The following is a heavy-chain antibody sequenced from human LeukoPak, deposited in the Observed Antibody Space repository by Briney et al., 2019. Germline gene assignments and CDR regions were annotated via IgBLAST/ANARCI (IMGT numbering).Heavy chain of an antibody. V-gene: IGHV3-64*01. CDR3: ARWHSSSWSGWFDP. J-gene: IGHJ5*02. D-gene: IGHD6-13*01. Sequence: GGSLRLSCAASGFTFSSYAMHWVRQAPGKGLEYVSAISSNGGSTYYANSVKGRFTISRDNSKNTLYLQMGSLKAEDMAVYYCARWHSSSWSGWFDPWGQGTLVTVSS. CDR1: GFTFSSYA. CDR2: ISSNGGST.